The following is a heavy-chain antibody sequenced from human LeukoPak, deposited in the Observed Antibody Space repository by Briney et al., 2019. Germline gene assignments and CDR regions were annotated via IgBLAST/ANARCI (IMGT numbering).Heavy chain of an antibody. V-gene: IGHV1-2*02. CDR2: INPNSGGT. Sequence: ASVKVSCRASGYTFTGYYMHWVRQAPGQGLEWMGWINPNSGGTNYAQKFQGRVTTTRDTSISTAYMELSRLRSDDTAVYYCAREDLYDSSGYYSAPGDYWGQGTLVTVSS. D-gene: IGHD3-22*01. J-gene: IGHJ4*02. CDR3: AREDLYDSSGYYSAPGDY. CDR1: GYTFTGYY.